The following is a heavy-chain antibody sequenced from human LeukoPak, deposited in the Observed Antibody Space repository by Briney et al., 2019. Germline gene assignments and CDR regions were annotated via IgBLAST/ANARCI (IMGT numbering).Heavy chain of an antibody. CDR2: FYTSGST. Sequence: MASETLSLTCTVSGGSISSGSYYWSWIRQPAGKGLEWIGRFYTSGSTNYNPSLKSRVTISVDTSKNQFSLKLSSVTAADTAVYYCASGAYGDYVFDYWGQGTLVTVSS. J-gene: IGHJ4*02. D-gene: IGHD4-17*01. CDR3: ASGAYGDYVFDY. CDR1: GGSISSGSYY. V-gene: IGHV4-61*02.